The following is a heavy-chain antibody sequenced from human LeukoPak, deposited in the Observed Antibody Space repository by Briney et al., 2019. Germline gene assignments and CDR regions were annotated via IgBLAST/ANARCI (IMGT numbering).Heavy chain of an antibody. J-gene: IGHJ3*02. Sequence: SETLSLTCTVSGGSISSYYWGWIRQPLGKGLEWIGSINYSGSTYYNPSLKSRVTTSVDTSKNQFSLKLNSVTATDTAVYYCARHERFCSGGSCYGPDAFDIWGQGTMVTVSS. D-gene: IGHD2-15*01. CDR1: GGSISSYY. CDR2: INYSGST. V-gene: IGHV4-39*01. CDR3: ARHERFCSGGSCYGPDAFDI.